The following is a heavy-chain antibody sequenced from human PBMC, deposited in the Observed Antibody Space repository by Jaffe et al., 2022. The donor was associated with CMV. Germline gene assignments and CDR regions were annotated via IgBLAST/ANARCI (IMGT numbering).Heavy chain of an antibody. D-gene: IGHD1-26*01. CDR2: INPNSGGT. V-gene: IGHV1-2*02. J-gene: IGHJ3*02. CDR1: GYTFTGYY. Sequence: QVQLVQSGAEVKKPGASVKVSCKASGYTFTGYYMHWVRQAPGQGLEWMGWINPNSGGTNYAQKFQGRVTMTRDTSISTAYMELSRLRSDDTAVYYCARDISNSGSYPAFDIWGQGTMVTVSS. CDR3: ARDISNSGSYPAFDI.